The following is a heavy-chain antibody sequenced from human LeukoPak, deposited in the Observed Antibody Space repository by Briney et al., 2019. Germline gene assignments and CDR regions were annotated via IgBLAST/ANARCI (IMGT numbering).Heavy chain of an antibody. Sequence: GASVKVSCKASGGTFSSYAISWVRQAPGQGLEWMGGIIPIFGTANYAQKFQGGVTITADESTSTAYMELSSLRSEDTAVYYCATEGYYYYMDVWGKGTTVTVSS. V-gene: IGHV1-69*13. J-gene: IGHJ6*03. CDR3: ATEGYYYYMDV. CDR2: IIPIFGTA. CDR1: GGTFSSYA.